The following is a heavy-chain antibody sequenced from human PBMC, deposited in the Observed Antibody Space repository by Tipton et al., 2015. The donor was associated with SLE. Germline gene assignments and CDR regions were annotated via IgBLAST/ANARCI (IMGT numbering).Heavy chain of an antibody. D-gene: IGHD5-12*01. CDR2: ITWNGDWT. J-gene: IGHJ6*02. CDR3: GTTSTDYGMDV. Sequence: SLRLSCAASGFTFEEYGMTWVRQVPGKGLEWISGITWNGDWTAYADSVRGRFTVSRDNAKSSLYLQMNSLRVEDTAVYFCGTTSTDYGMDVWGQGTTVTVSS. CDR1: GFTFEEYG. V-gene: IGHV3-20*04.